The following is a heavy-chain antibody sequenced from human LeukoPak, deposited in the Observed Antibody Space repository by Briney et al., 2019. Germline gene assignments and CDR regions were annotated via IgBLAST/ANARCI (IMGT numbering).Heavy chain of an antibody. CDR2: INADETST. CDR1: GFTFNTSW. Sequence: GGSLRLSCAASGFTFNTSWMHWVRQAPGKGLIWVSRINADETSTTYADSVKGRFAISRDNAKNTLYLQMNSLRAEDTAMYYCATAGVRGGSFASFDYWGQGTLVTVSS. V-gene: IGHV3-74*01. J-gene: IGHJ4*02. D-gene: IGHD1-26*01. CDR3: ATAGVRGGSFASFDY.